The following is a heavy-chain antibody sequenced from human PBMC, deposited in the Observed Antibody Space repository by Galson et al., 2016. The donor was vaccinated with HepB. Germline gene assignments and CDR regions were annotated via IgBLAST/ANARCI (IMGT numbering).Heavy chain of an antibody. J-gene: IGHJ6*02. CDR3: ARGLWVTGMDV. V-gene: IGHV6-1*01. CDR1: GDSVSSNTVA. D-gene: IGHD2-21*02. CDR2: TYYRSEWRY. Sequence: CAIPGDSVSSNTVAWNWIRQSPSRGLESLGRTYYRSEWRYDYTVSEKRRITINPDTSKNQFSLQLKSVTPEDTAVYYCARGLWVTGMDVWGQGTTVTVSS.